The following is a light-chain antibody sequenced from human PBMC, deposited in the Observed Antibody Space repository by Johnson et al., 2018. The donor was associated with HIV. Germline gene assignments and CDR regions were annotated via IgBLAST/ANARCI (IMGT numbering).Light chain of an antibody. CDR2: DNN. J-gene: IGLJ1*01. CDR3: GTWDSSLSVYV. V-gene: IGLV1-51*01. Sequence: QSALTQPPSVSAAPGQKVTISCSGSNSNIGDNYVSWYQQVPGTAPKLLIYDNNKRPSGIPDRFSGSKSGTSATLGIIELQTGDEADYYCGTWDSSLSVYVVGTGTKVTVL. CDR1: NSNIGDNY.